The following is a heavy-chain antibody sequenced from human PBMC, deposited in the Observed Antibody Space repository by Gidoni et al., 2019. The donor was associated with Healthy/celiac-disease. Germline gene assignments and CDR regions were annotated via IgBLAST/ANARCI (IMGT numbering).Heavy chain of an antibody. Sequence: EVQLVESGGGLVKPGGSLRLSCAASGFTFSSYSMNWVRQAPGKGLECVSSISRSSSYIYYADSVKGRFTISRDNAKNSLYLQMNSLRAEDTAVYYCARARRNWGVVYWGQGTLVTVSS. J-gene: IGHJ4*02. CDR2: ISRSSSYI. CDR3: ARARRNWGVVY. V-gene: IGHV3-21*01. D-gene: IGHD7-27*01. CDR1: GFTFSSYS.